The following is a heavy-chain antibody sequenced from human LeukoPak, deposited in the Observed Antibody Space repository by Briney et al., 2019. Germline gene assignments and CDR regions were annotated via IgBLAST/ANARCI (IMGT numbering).Heavy chain of an antibody. D-gene: IGHD3-10*01. CDR3: TTDRGPEAFDI. CDR2: IKSKTDGGTT. CDR1: GFTFSNAW. V-gene: IGHV3-15*01. Sequence: GRSLRLSCAASGFTFSNAWMSWVRQAPGKGLEWVGRIKSKTDGGTTDYAAPVKGRFTISRDDSKNTLYLQMNSLKTEDTAVYYCTTDRGPEAFDIWGQGTMVTVSS. J-gene: IGHJ3*02.